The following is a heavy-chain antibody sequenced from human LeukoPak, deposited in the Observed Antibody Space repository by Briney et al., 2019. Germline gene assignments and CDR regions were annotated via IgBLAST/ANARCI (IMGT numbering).Heavy chain of an antibody. CDR3: AKVYYYDSSGYYFGRNYYYYYMDV. J-gene: IGHJ6*03. CDR2: ISGSGGST. CDR1: GFTFSSYG. Sequence: GGSLRLSCAASGFTFSSYGMSWVRQAPGKGLEWVSAISGSGGSTYYADSVKGRFTISRDNSKNTLYLQMNSLRAEDTAVYYCAKVYYYDSSGYYFGRNYYYYYMDVWGKGTTVTISS. D-gene: IGHD3-22*01. V-gene: IGHV3-23*01.